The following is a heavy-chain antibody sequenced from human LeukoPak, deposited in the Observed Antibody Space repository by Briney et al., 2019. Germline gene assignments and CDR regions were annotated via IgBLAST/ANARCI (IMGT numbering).Heavy chain of an antibody. CDR2: IWYDGSNK. Sequence: GWSLRLSCAASGFTFSSYGMHWVRQAPGKGLEWVAVIWYDGSNKYYADSVRGRFTISRDNSKNTLYLQMNSLRAEDTAVYYCARGGIVGATDYYYGMDVWGQGTTVTVPS. D-gene: IGHD1-26*01. V-gene: IGHV3-33*01. CDR1: GFTFSSYG. J-gene: IGHJ6*02. CDR3: ARGGIVGATDYYYGMDV.